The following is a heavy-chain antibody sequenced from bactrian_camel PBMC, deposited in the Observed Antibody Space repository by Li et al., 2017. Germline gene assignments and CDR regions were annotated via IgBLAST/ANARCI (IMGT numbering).Heavy chain of an antibody. CDR3: AAVSGLCGIRWNWAPNYTY. CDR2: LDSDGDT. D-gene: IGHD6*01. CDR1: GYSKTNYF. J-gene: IGHJ4*01. V-gene: IGHV3S1*01. Sequence: QVQLVESGGGSVQAGESLRLSCAVSGYSKTNYFLAWFRQASGKEREGVAALDSDGDTNYANSVKGRFTISLENDKNTLYLQMDNLTAEDTAMYYCAAVSGLCGIRWNWAPNYTYWGQGTQVTVS.